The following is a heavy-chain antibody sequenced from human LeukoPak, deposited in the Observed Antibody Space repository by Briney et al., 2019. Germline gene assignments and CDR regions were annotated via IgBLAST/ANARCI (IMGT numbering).Heavy chain of an antibody. CDR3: ARFYYGDYFTSSEYFQH. D-gene: IGHD4-17*01. V-gene: IGHV1-69*13. Sequence: ASVKVSCKASGGTFSSYAISWVRQAPGQGLEWMGGIIPIFGTANYAQKFQGRVTITADESTSTAYMELSSLRSDDTAVYYCARFYYGDYFTSSEYFQHWGQGTLVTVSS. CDR2: IIPIFGTA. CDR1: GGTFSSYA. J-gene: IGHJ1*01.